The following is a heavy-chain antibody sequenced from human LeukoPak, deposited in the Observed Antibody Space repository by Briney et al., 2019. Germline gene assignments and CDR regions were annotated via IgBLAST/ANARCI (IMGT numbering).Heavy chain of an antibody. CDR2: KKKDGSEQ. D-gene: IGHD5-18*01. CDR3: PRNPAGVTGYTYSRGIDY. J-gene: IGHJ4*02. CDR1: VLIFSSHS. V-gene: IGHV3-7*01. Sequence: GGSLRLSCAASVLIFSSHSMSWVREGPGEGLEWVANKKKDGSEQYSVDSVKGRFTISWAHAKTSLHLQMTSLRPRARVVFYVPRNPAGVTGYTYSRGIDYWGEGTLVTASP.